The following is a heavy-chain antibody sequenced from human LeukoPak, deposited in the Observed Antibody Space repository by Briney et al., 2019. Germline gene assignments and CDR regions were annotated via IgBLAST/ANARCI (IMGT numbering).Heavy chain of an antibody. D-gene: IGHD3-10*01. CDR1: GGSITTYY. CDR2: IYYSGNT. Sequence: SETLSLTCSVSGGSITTYYWNWIRQPPRKGLEWIGYIYYSGNTHYSPSLKGRVTVSQDTSRNRVSLQLTSVTAADTAVYYCARAPLYEYGSGTFVNWGQGTLVTVSS. CDR3: ARAPLYEYGSGTFVN. V-gene: IGHV4-59*01. J-gene: IGHJ4*02.